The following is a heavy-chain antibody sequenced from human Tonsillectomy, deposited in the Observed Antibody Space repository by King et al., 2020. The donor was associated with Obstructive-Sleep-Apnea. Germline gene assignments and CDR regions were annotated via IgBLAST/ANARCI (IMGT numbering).Heavy chain of an antibody. D-gene: IGHD6-19*01. V-gene: IGHV4-30-4*01. CDR2: IYYSGNT. CDR1: GGSFSSADYY. Sequence: VQLQESGPGLVKPSQTLSLTCTVSGGSFSSADYYWSWIRQPPGKGLEWIGYIYYSGNTYYNSSLKSRVTISVDTSKNQFSLKLSSVTAADTAVYSCARLSSGWGFDYWGQGTLVTVSS. CDR3: ARLSSGWGFDY. J-gene: IGHJ4*02.